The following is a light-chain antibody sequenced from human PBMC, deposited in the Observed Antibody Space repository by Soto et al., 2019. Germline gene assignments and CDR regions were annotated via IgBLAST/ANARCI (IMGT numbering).Light chain of an antibody. CDR2: ATS. CDR1: QRVDSRF. CDR3: HQYGRLPRT. V-gene: IGKV3-20*01. J-gene: IGKJ1*01. Sequence: EIVLTQSPGTLSLSPGERATLSCRASQRVDSRFLAWYQHKPGQSPRLLLYATSIRGAGIPDRFSASGSGTDFTLTISRLEPEDSALYYCHQYGRLPRTFGPGTQVEFK.